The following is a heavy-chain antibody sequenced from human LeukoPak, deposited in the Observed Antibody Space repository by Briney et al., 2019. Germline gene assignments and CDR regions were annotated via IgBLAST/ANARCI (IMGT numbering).Heavy chain of an antibody. Sequence: KSGGSLRLSCAASGFTFSSYSMNWVRQAPGKGLEWVSSISSSSSYIYYADSVKGRFTISRDNAKNSLYLQMNSLRAEDTAVYYCARDRWAYYYDSSGYLFDYWGQGTLVTVSS. CDR3: ARDRWAYYYDSSGYLFDY. D-gene: IGHD3-22*01. CDR1: GFTFSSYS. J-gene: IGHJ4*02. V-gene: IGHV3-21*01. CDR2: ISSSSSYI.